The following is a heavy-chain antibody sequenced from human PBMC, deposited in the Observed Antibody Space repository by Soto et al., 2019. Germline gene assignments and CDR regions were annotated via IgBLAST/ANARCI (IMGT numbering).Heavy chain of an antibody. V-gene: IGHV3-74*03. CDR2: MNWEGTSV. D-gene: IGHD3-10*01. Sequence: EVQLVESGGGLVQPGGPLSASWAASGFPFSNYGMHWVRQVPGQGRVWVSGMNWEGTSVAYADSVKGRFTISRDNPRNTVYLEMNSLGVEDTAVYYCARAGGDYFGSGGDKGAYFDYWGQGTLVTVSS. CDR1: GFPFSNYG. CDR3: ARAGGDYFGSGGDKGAYFDY. J-gene: IGHJ4*02.